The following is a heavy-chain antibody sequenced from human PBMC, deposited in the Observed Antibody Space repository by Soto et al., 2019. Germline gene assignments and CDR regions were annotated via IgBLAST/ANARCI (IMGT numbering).Heavy chain of an antibody. CDR2: ISAYNGNT. CDR3: ARDSVAVQTQLGY. V-gene: IGHV1-18*01. Sequence: ASAKVSCKASGYTFTSYGSSWVRQAHGQGLEWMGWISAYNGNTNYAQKLQGRVTMTTDTSTSTAYMGLRSLRSDDTAVCSSARDSVAVQTQLGYWGQGTLGTLSS. CDR1: GYTFTSYG. J-gene: IGHJ4*02. D-gene: IGHD6-19*01.